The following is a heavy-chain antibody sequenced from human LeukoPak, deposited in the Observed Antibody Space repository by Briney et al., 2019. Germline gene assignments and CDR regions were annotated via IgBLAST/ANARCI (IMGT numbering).Heavy chain of an antibody. J-gene: IGHJ3*02. CDR2: IYHSGST. CDR3: ARHGYNWYKNAFDI. Sequence: SSETLSLTCTVSGGSISSSSYYWGWIRQPPGKGLEWIGSIYHSGSTYYNPSLKSRVTIAVETSKNQFSLKLSSVTAADTAVYYCARHGYNWYKNAFDIWGQGTMVTVSS. CDR1: GGSISSSSYY. V-gene: IGHV4-39*01. D-gene: IGHD5-24*01.